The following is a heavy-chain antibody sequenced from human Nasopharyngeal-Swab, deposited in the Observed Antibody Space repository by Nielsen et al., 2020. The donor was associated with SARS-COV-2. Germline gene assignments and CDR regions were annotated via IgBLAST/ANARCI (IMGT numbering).Heavy chain of an antibody. V-gene: IGHV4-4*02. D-gene: IGHD2-8*01. CDR3: ARHMLGGPTAFDI. J-gene: IGHJ3*02. Sequence: SETLSLTCAVSGGSISGSNWWSWVRQPPGKGLEWIGEIYHSGSTNYNPSLKSRVTISVDKSKNQFSLKLSSVTAADTAVFYCARHMLGGPTAFDIWGQGTVVTVSS. CDR2: IYHSGST. CDR1: GGSISGSNW.